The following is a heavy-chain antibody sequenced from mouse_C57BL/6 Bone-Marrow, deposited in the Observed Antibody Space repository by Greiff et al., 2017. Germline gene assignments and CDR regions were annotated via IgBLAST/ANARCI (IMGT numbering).Heavy chain of an antibody. CDR1: GYTFTSYW. Sequence: QVQLQQPGAELVRPGTSVKLSCKASGYTFTSYWMHWVKQRPGQGLEWIGVIDPSDSYTNYNQKFKGKATLTVDTSSSTAYMQLSSLTSEDSAVYYCAREECPYGSSWGFAYWGQGTLVTVSA. V-gene: IGHV1-59*01. J-gene: IGHJ3*01. D-gene: IGHD1-1*01. CDR2: IDPSDSYT. CDR3: AREECPYGSSWGFAY.